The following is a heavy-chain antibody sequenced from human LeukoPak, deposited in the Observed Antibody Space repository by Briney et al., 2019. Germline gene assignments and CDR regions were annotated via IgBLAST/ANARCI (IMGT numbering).Heavy chain of an antibody. D-gene: IGHD2-15*01. CDR2: INHSGST. J-gene: IGHJ4*02. CDR3: ARGGPYCSGGSCCWTD. V-gene: IGHV4-34*01. Sequence: SETLSLTCAVYGGSFCGYYWSWIRQPPAKGLEWIGEINHSGSTNYNPSLKSRVTISVDTSKNQFSLKLSSVTAADTAVYYCARGGPYCSGGSCCWTDWGQGTLVTVSS. CDR1: GGSFCGYY.